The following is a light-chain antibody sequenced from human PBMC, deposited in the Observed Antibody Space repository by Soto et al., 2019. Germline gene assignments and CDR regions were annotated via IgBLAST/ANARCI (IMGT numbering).Light chain of an antibody. CDR1: SSNIGSNT. CDR3: AAWDDSLNGWV. J-gene: IGLJ3*02. V-gene: IGLV1-44*01. Sequence: QPVLTQPPSASGTPGQRVTISCSGGSSNIGSNTVSWYQQLPGTAPKLLIYSNNQRPSGVPARFSGSKSATSASLAISGLQSEDEVDYYCAAWDDSLNGWVFGGGTQLTVL. CDR2: SNN.